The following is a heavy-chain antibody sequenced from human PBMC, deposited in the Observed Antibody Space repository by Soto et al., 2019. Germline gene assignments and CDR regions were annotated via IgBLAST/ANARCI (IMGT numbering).Heavy chain of an antibody. CDR1: GGSISSSRCH. J-gene: IGHJ4*02. D-gene: IGHD3-9*01. V-gene: IGHV4-39*01. Sequence: PSETLSLTCTVSGGSISSSRCHWGWIRQPPGKGLEWIASIKYSGTTFYNPSLKSRVTLSVDTSKNQFALKLSSVTAAETAVYYCARTASYDILIYWGQGTLVTVS. CDR2: IKYSGTT. CDR3: ARTASYDILIY.